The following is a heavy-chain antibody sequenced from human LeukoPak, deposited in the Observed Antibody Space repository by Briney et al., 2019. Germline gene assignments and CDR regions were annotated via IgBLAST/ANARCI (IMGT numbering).Heavy chain of an antibody. CDR3: AKSYYYHSGSFDY. J-gene: IGHJ4*02. V-gene: IGHV3-30*18. Sequence: GRSLRLSCAASGFTFSTLNMHWVRQAPGKGLEWVAVFSSDGRSTFYAENVQGRFTLSRDNSKSTLSLQMNSLRAEDTAVYYCAKSYYYHSGSFDYWGQGTLVTVSS. CDR1: GFTFSTLN. CDR2: FSSDGRST. D-gene: IGHD3-10*01.